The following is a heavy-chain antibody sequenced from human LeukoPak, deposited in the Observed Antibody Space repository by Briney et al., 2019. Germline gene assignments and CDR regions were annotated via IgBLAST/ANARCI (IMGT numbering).Heavy chain of an antibody. CDR2: ISSTSSYI. D-gene: IGHD3-10*01. CDR3: ARDPDYYGSGSYDY. Sequence: GGSLRLSCAASGFTFSSYSMNWVRQAPGKGLEWVSSISSTSSYIYYADSVKGRFTISRDNAKNSLYLKMNSLRAEDTAVYYCARDPDYYGSGSYDYWGQGTLVTVSS. V-gene: IGHV3-21*01. J-gene: IGHJ4*02. CDR1: GFTFSSYS.